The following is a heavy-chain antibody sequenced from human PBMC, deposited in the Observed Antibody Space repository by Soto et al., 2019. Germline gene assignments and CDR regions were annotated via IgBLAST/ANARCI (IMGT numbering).Heavy chain of an antibody. V-gene: IGHV4-31*03. Sequence: QVQLQESGPGLVKPSQTLSLTCSVSGDSISRYGFYWSWIRQRPGKGLEWIGYISYSGNPYFNPSLRSRATISRDTSKNQFSLRLSSVTAADTAVYYCATRGITLYHLDSWCQGTLVTVSS. D-gene: IGHD3-10*01. CDR2: ISYSGNP. CDR3: ATRGITLYHLDS. CDR1: GDSISRYGFY. J-gene: IGHJ4*02.